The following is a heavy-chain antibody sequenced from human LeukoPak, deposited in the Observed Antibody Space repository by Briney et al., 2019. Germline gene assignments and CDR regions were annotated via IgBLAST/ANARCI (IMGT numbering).Heavy chain of an antibody. Sequence: GGSLRLSCATSGFPFSHAWMTWVRQPPGKGLEWVGRIKSNIDGGTADYAAPVKGRFTISRDDSKNMLYLQMNSLRAEDTAVYYCARDFSIAVTLDAFDIWGQGTMVTVSS. D-gene: IGHD6-19*01. CDR3: ARDFSIAVTLDAFDI. CDR2: IKSNIDGGTA. J-gene: IGHJ3*02. V-gene: IGHV3-15*01. CDR1: GFPFSHAW.